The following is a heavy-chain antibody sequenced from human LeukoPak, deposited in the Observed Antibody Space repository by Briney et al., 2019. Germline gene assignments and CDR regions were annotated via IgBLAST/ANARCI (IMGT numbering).Heavy chain of an antibody. J-gene: IGHJ3*02. Sequence: ASVKVSCKASGYTFTSYYMHWVRQAPGQGLEWMGIINLSGGSTTYAQKFQGRATMTRDTSISTAYMELSGLRSDDMAVYYCARDSSGNYWGAFDIWGQGTMVTVSS. CDR1: GYTFTSYY. D-gene: IGHD1-26*01. CDR3: ARDSSGNYWGAFDI. CDR2: INLSGGST. V-gene: IGHV1-46*01.